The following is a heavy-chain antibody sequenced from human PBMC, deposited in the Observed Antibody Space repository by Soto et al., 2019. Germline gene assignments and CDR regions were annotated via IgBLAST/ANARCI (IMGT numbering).Heavy chain of an antibody. CDR1: VFTFSSYA. Sequence: PGGSLRLSCAASVFTFSSYAMHWVRQAPGKGLEWVAVISYDGSNKYYADSVKGRFTISRDNSKNTLYLQMNSLRAEDTAVYYCARDPKPQNHNVILTGVIDYWGQGTLVTVSS. J-gene: IGHJ4*02. CDR3: ARDPKPQNHNVILTGVIDY. D-gene: IGHD3-9*01. V-gene: IGHV3-30-3*01. CDR2: ISYDGSNK.